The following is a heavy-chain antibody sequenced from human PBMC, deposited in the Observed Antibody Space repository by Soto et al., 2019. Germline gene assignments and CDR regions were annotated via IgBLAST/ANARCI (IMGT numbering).Heavy chain of an antibody. J-gene: IGHJ5*01. Sequence: QVQLVQSGAEVKKPGSSVKVSCKASGGTFSTYATSWVRQAPGQGLEWMGMIIPMFGTANYAQKFRGRVTITADKSTSTAYMELSSLRSEDTAVYYCARDEGGSGYQLDSWGQGTLVTVSS. CDR1: GGTFSTYA. CDR3: ARDEGGSGYQLDS. D-gene: IGHD3-22*01. CDR2: IIPMFGTA. V-gene: IGHV1-69*06.